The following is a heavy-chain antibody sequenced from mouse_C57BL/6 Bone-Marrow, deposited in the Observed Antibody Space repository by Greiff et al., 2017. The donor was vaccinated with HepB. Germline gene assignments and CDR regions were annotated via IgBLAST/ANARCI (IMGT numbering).Heavy chain of an antibody. CDR2: IRSKSSNYAT. CDR3: VREGDYDGDFDY. CDR1: GFTFNTYA. V-gene: IGHV10-3*01. J-gene: IGHJ2*01. Sequence: DVQLVESGGGLVQPKGSLKLSCAASGFTFNTYAMHWVRQAPGKGLEWVARIRSKSSNYATYYADSGKDRFTISRDDSQSMLYLQMHKLKTEDTAMYYCVREGDYDGDFDYWGQGTTLTVSS. D-gene: IGHD2-4*01.